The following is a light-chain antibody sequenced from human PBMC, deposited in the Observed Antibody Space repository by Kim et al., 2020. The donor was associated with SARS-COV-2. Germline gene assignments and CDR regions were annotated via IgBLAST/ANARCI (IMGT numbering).Light chain of an antibody. CDR1: QSISDW. CDR3: QQYKSFST. CDR2: KAS. Sequence: LSASVGDRVTITCRASQSISDWLAWYQQKPGKAPKLLIDKASSLESGVPSRFAGSGSGTEFTLTITSLQPDDFATYYCQQYKSFSTFGQGTKLEIK. V-gene: IGKV1-5*03. J-gene: IGKJ2*01.